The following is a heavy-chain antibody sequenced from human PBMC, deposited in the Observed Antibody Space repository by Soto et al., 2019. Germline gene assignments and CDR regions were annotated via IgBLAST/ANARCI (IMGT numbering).Heavy chain of an antibody. J-gene: IGHJ6*02. CDR3: ARVVFTTVRAAYYYGMDV. V-gene: IGHV1-69*18. D-gene: IGHD4-4*01. CDR1: GATCSRYA. CDR2: IIPCSGTA. Sequence: QVQLVQSGAEVKKPGSSVTVSCQSSGATCSRYAIRWVRQAPGQGLEWMGRIIPCSGTANYSKKFQGRGTITADESTSADYTDPTSLRFEDTDVYYSARVVFTTVRAAYYYGMDVWGQGTMVTVSS.